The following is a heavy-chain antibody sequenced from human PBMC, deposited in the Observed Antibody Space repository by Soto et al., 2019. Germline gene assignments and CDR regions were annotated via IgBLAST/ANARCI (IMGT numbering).Heavy chain of an antibody. CDR1: GYNFAVYW. Sequence: GESLKISCKGSGYNFAVYWIGWVRQMPGTGLEWMGMIYPGDSDTRYSPSFQGQVTISVDKSISTAYLQWSSLKASDTAMYYCARGWKVAGDAFDIWGQGTMVTVSS. V-gene: IGHV5-51*01. CDR2: IYPGDSDT. CDR3: ARGWKVAGDAFDI. D-gene: IGHD1-1*01. J-gene: IGHJ3*02.